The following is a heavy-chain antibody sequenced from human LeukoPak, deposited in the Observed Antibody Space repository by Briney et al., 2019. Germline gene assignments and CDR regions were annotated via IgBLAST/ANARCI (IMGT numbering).Heavy chain of an antibody. CDR3: ARSDYDSSGYYYYFDY. CDR2: IYHSGST. J-gene: IGHJ4*02. V-gene: IGHV4-38-2*02. CDR1: GYSISSGYY. D-gene: IGHD3-22*01. Sequence: SETLSLTCTVSGYSISSGYYWGWIQQPPGKGLEWIGSIYHSGSTYYNPSLKSRVAISVDTSKNQFSLKLSSVTAADTAVYYCARSDYDSSGYYYYFDYWGQGTLVTVSS.